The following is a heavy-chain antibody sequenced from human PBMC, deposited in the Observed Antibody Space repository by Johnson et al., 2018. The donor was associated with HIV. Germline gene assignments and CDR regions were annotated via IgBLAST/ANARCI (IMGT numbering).Heavy chain of an antibody. J-gene: IGHJ3*02. Sequence: QVQLVESGGGVVQPGRSLRLSCAASGFTFSSYGMHWVRQAPGKGLEWVAVIWYDGSNKYYADSVKGRFTISRDNSKNTLYLQMNSLRAEDTAVSYCAKDRRSSSLDAFDIWGQGTMVTVSS. D-gene: IGHD6-13*01. V-gene: IGHV3-33*06. CDR1: GFTFSSYG. CDR2: IWYDGSNK. CDR3: AKDRRSSSLDAFDI.